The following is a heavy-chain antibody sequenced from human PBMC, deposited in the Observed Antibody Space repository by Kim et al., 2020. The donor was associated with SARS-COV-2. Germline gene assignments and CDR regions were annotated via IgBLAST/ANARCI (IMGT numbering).Heavy chain of an antibody. CDR1: GGSISSYY. V-gene: IGHV4-59*08. Sequence: SETLSLTCTVSGGSISSYYWSWIRQPPGKGLEWIGYIYYSGSTNYNPSLKSRVTISVDTSKNQFSLKLSSVTAADTAVYYCARGYYDSSGYYLYYFDYWG. CDR3: ARGYYDSSGYYLYYFDY. J-gene: IGHJ4*01. CDR2: IYYSGST. D-gene: IGHD3-22*01.